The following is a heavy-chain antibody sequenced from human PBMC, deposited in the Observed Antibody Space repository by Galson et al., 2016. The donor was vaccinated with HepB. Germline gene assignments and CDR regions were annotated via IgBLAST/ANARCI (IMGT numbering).Heavy chain of an antibody. Sequence: SLRLSCATSGFTLNNYGINWVRQAPGKGLEWVAVISYDGNNRHYADDVKGRFTISRDGSTNTVYLQMNSLRADDTAVYFCARDRGLLHYYYGMDVWGQGTTVTVSS. J-gene: IGHJ6*02. CDR3: ARDRGLLHYYYGMDV. V-gene: IGHV3-33*08. CDR1: GFTLNNYG. CDR2: ISYDGNNR. D-gene: IGHD4-17*01.